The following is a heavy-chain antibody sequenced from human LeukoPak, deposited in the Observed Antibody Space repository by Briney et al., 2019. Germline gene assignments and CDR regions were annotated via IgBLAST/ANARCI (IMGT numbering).Heavy chain of an antibody. CDR1: GGSFSGYY. Sequence: SETLSLTCAVYGGSFSGYYWSWIRQPPGKGLEWTGEINHSGSTNYNPSLKSRVTISVDTSKNQFSLKLSSVTAADTAVYYCAGALPAAHYGMDVWGQGTTVTVSS. CDR3: AGALPAAHYGMDV. CDR2: INHSGST. V-gene: IGHV4-34*01. J-gene: IGHJ6*02. D-gene: IGHD2-2*01.